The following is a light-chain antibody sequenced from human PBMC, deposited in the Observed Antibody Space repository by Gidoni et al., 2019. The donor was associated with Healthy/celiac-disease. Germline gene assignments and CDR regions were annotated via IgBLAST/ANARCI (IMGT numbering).Light chain of an antibody. CDR2: SNN. Sequence: QSVLTQPPSASGTPGQGVTISCSGSSSNIGSNTVNWYQPLPGTAPKLLIYSNNQRPSGVPDRFSGATSGTSASLAISGLQSEDEADYYCAAWDDSLNGVVFGGGTKLTVL. CDR1: SSNIGSNT. V-gene: IGLV1-44*01. J-gene: IGLJ2*01. CDR3: AAWDDSLNGVV.